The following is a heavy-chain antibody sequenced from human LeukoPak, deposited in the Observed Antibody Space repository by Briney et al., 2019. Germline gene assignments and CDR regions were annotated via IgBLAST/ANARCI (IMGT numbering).Heavy chain of an antibody. D-gene: IGHD6-13*01. J-gene: IGHJ1*01. CDR1: GDSISRTSYY. V-gene: IGHV4-39*01. Sequence: SETLSLTCTVSGDSISRTSYYWGWIRQPPGKGVERIGNIYYLGTTYYNPSLKSLITMSVNTTKNQFSQKMSSVTAADTAIYYCAIQCDLPAAGSIYFHHWGQGTLVTVSS. CDR2: IYYLGTT. CDR3: AIQCDLPAAGSIYFHH.